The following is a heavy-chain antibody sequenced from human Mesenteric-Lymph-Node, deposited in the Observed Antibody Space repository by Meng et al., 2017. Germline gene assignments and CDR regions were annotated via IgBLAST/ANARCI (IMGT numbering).Heavy chain of an antibody. Sequence: ASVKVSCKASGYTFTGYYMHWVRQAPGQGLEWMGIINPSGGSTSYAQKFQGRVTMTRDTSTSTVYMELSSLRSEDTAVYYCARQTHLMTTVAQVDAFDIWGQGTMVTVSS. CDR3: ARQTHLMTTVAQVDAFDI. D-gene: IGHD4-17*01. J-gene: IGHJ3*02. CDR2: INPSGGST. CDR1: GYTFTGYY. V-gene: IGHV1-46*01.